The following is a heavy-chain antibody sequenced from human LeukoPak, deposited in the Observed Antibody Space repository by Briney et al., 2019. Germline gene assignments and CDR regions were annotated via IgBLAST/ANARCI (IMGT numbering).Heavy chain of an antibody. V-gene: IGHV4-59*08. Sequence: PSETLSLTCTVSGGSISSYYWSWIRQPPGKGLEWIGYIYYSGSTNYNPSLKSRVTISVDTSKNQFSLKLSSVTAADTAVYYCARHSSRRAYYYDSSGYFRGQGTLVTVSS. CDR1: GGSISSYY. CDR3: ARHSSRRAYYYDSSGYF. D-gene: IGHD3-22*01. J-gene: IGHJ4*02. CDR2: IYYSGST.